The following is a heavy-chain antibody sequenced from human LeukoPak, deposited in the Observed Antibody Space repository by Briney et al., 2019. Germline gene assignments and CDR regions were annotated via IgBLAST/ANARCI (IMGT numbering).Heavy chain of an antibody. J-gene: IGHJ4*02. V-gene: IGHV3-15*01. Sequence: GGSLRLSCAASGFTFSNACMSWVRQAPGKGLEWVCRIKSKTDGGTTDYAAPVKGRFTISRDDSKNTLYLQMNSLKTEDTAVYYCTTEEMATMPFDYWGQGTLVTVSS. CDR1: GFTFSNAC. D-gene: IGHD5-24*01. CDR3: TTEEMATMPFDY. CDR2: IKSKTDGGTT.